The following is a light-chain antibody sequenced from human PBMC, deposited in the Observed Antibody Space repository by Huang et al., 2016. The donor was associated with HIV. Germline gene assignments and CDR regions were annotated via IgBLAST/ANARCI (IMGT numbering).Light chain of an antibody. CDR1: QVVSNN. V-gene: IGKV3D-15*01. Sequence: EIVMTQSPATLSVSPGERATLPCRASQVVSNNVGWYQQKPGQTPRLLIHGASTRSTGIPAKFSGRGSGTDFTLTITSLQPEDSAVYYCQHYNNWPPWTFGPGTQVEI. CDR3: QHYNNWPPWT. CDR2: GAS. J-gene: IGKJ1*01.